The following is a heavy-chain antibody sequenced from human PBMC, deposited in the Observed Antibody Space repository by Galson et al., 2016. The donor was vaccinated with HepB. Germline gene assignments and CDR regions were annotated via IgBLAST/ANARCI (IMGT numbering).Heavy chain of an antibody. V-gene: IGHV3-13*01. CDR1: GFSLSTYD. Sequence: SLRLSCAASGFSLSTYDMHWVRQATGKGLEWVSVIGIEGNTYYAASVKGRFSISRDNAENSLYLQMNNVRAEDTAVYYCARVYSDRRIRDHYGMDVWGQGTTVTVSS. CDR2: IGIEGNT. J-gene: IGHJ6*02. D-gene: IGHD3-22*01. CDR3: ARVYSDRRIRDHYGMDV.